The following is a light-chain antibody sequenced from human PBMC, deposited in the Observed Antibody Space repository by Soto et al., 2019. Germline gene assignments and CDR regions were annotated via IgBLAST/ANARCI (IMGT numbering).Light chain of an antibody. V-gene: IGKV4-1*01. Sequence: DIVMTQSPDSLAVSLGERATINCKSSQSVLYSSNNKNYLAWYQQKPGQPPKLLIYWASTRESGVPDRFSGSGSGTDFTLAISSLQAEDVAVYYCQQYYSTPEPCGQGTKLEIK. CDR2: WAS. J-gene: IGKJ2*01. CDR1: QSVLYSSNNKNY. CDR3: QQYYSTPEP.